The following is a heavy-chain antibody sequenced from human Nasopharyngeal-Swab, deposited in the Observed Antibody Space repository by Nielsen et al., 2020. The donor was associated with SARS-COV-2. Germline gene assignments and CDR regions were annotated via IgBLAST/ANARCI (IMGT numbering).Heavy chain of an antibody. V-gene: IGHV3-49*04. Sequence: GESLKISSTASGFTFGDYAMSWVRQAPGKGLEWVGFIRSKAYGGTTEYAASVKGRFTISRDDSKSIAYLQMNSLKTEDTAVYYCTVDDFWSGYYRYWGQGTLVTVSS. CDR3: TVDDFWSGYYRY. D-gene: IGHD3-3*01. CDR1: GFTFGDYA. J-gene: IGHJ4*02. CDR2: IRSKAYGGTT.